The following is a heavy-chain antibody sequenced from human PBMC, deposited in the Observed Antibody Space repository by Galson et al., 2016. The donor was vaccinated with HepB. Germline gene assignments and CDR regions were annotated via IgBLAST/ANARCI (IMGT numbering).Heavy chain of an antibody. V-gene: IGHV2-70*13. CDR3: ARSATNDYGARYFDY. Sequence: ALVKPTQTLTLTCPISGFSLSTSGLSVSWIRQPPGKALEWLTLVDWDDDKYYNTPLLTRLTIPKDTSKNQVVLTMTNMDPVDTGTYYCARSATNDYGARYFDYWGQGTLVTVSS. D-gene: IGHD4-17*01. CDR1: GFSLSTSGLS. CDR2: VDWDDDK. J-gene: IGHJ4*02.